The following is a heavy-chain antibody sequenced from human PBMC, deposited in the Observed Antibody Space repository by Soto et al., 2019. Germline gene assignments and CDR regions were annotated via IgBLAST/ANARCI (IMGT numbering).Heavy chain of an antibody. Sequence: QVQLVESGGGVVQPGRSLRLSCAASGFTFSSYGMHWVRQAPGKGLEWVAVISYDGSNKYYADSVKGRFTISRDNSKNTLYLQMNSLRAEDTAVYYWALPLREEGYYYGMDVWGQGTTVTVSS. CDR3: ALPLREEGYYYGMDV. D-gene: IGHD1-26*01. CDR1: GFTFSSYG. J-gene: IGHJ6*02. CDR2: ISYDGSNK. V-gene: IGHV3-30*03.